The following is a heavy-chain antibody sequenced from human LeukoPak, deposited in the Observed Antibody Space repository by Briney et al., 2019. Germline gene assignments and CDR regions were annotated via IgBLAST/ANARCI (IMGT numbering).Heavy chain of an antibody. CDR3: AREGKTTEIDY. CDR1: GFTFDDYG. Sequence: LSGGSLRLSCAASGFTFDDYGMSWVRHAPGKGLEWVSGINWNGGSTGYADSVKGRFTISRDNAKNSLYLQMNSLRAEDTALYYCAREGKTTEIDYWGQGTLVTVSS. D-gene: IGHD4-17*01. CDR2: INWNGGST. J-gene: IGHJ4*02. V-gene: IGHV3-20*04.